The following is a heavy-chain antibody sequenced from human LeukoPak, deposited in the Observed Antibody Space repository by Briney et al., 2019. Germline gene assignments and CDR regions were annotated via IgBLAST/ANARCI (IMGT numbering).Heavy chain of an antibody. D-gene: IGHD3-9*01. J-gene: IGHJ4*02. CDR3: ARVGFSVLRYFDWLLDY. V-gene: IGHV3-48*04. CDR1: GFPFSDYS. Sequence: GGSLRLTCTASGFPFSDYSMNWVRQAPGKGLEWVSYISSSGSTIYYADSVKGRFTISRDNAKNSLYLQMNSLRAEDTAVYYCARVGFSVLRYFDWLLDYWGQGTLVTVSS. CDR2: ISSSGSTI.